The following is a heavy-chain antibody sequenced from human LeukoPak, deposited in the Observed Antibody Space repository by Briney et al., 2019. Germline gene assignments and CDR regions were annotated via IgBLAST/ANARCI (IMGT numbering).Heavy chain of an antibody. D-gene: IGHD3-10*01. CDR3: ARVLGEVEYGMDV. Sequence: SVKVSCKASGGTFSSFAISWVRQAPGQGLEWMGGIIPIFGTANYAQKFQGRVTITADESTSTAYMELSSLRSEDTAVYYCARVLGEVEYGMDVWGQGTTVTVSS. CDR2: IIPIFGTA. CDR1: GGTFSSFA. J-gene: IGHJ6*02. V-gene: IGHV1-69*13.